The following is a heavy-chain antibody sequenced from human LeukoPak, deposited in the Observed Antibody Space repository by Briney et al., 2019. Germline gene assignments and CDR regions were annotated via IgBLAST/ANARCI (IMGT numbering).Heavy chain of an antibody. D-gene: IGHD5-18*01. CDR2: INPSGGSA. Sequence: ASVKVSCKASGYTFINYYMHWVRHAPGQGLEWMGIINPSGGSAYYAQKFPGRVTMTSDVSTSTFHMELSRLRSEDTAVYYGARPVDTASLVNWGQGTLVTVSS. J-gene: IGHJ4*02. CDR1: GYTFINYY. CDR3: ARPVDTASLVN. V-gene: IGHV1-46*01.